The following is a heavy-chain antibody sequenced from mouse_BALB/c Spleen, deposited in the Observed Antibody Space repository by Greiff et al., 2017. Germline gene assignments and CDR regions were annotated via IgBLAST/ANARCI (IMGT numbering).Heavy chain of an antibody. J-gene: IGHJ4*01. CDR1: GFTFSSYT. CDR2: ISNGGGST. CDR3: ARGDYYGTYAMDY. V-gene: IGHV5-12-2*01. Sequence: EVQVVESGGGLVQPGGSLKLSCAASGFTFSSYTMSWVRQTPEKRLEWVAYISNGGGSTYYPDTVKGRFTISRDNAKNTLYLQMSSLKSEDTAMYYCARGDYYGTYAMDYWGQGTSVTVSS. D-gene: IGHD1-2*01.